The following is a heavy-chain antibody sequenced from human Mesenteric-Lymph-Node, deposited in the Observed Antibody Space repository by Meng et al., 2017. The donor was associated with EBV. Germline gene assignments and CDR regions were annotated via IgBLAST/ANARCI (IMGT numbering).Heavy chain of an antibody. CDR3: SRESWRAFDY. CDR1: WYSVSNTNVA. Sequence: QLPHSGPGLAKPSQTLSLTCAISWYSVSNTNVAWNCIRQSPSRGLEWLGRTYYRSKWYNEYAQSVKGRITINPDTSKSEFSLQLNSVTPDDTAVYYCSRESWRAFDYWGQGTLVTVSS. V-gene: IGHV6-1*01. CDR2: TYYRSKWYN. J-gene: IGHJ4*02.